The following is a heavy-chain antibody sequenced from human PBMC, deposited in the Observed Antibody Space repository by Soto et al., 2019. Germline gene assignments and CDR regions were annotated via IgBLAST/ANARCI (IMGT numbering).Heavy chain of an antibody. Sequence: QLVQSGPEVKKPGTSVKVSCKASGFTFSSYGMSWVRQAPGKGLEWVSGISGSGGSTYYADSVKGRFTISRDNSKNTLYLQMNSLRAEDTAVYYCAKKGQGTYHLEYWGQGTLVTVSS. CDR2: ISGSGGST. CDR3: AKKGQGTYHLEY. J-gene: IGHJ4*02. D-gene: IGHD2-2*01. V-gene: IGHV3-23*04. CDR1: GFTFSSYG.